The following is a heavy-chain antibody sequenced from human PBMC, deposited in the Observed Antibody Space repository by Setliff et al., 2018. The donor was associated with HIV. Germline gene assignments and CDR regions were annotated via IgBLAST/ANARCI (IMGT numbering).Heavy chain of an antibody. V-gene: IGHV5-51*01. D-gene: IGHD3-22*01. J-gene: IGHJ3*01. CDR3: GSMAHYYDSLI. Sequence: GESLKISCKGSGYSFTSYWIGWVRQMPGKGLEWMGIIYPGDSDTRYSPSFQGQVTIVADGSTNTVYMELSSLTSEDTATYFCGSMAHYYDSLIWGQGTMVTVSS. CDR1: GYSFTSYW. CDR2: IYPGDSDT.